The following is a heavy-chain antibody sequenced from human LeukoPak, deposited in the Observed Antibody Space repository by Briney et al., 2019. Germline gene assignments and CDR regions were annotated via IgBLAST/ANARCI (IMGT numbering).Heavy chain of an antibody. CDR1: GYTFTSYD. V-gene: IGHV1-8*03. CDR3: ASSEDPRFGESLGDY. D-gene: IGHD3-10*02. CDR2: VNPNSGNT. Sequence: ASVKVSCKASGYTFTSYDINWVRQATGQGLEWMGWVNPNSGNTGYAQKFQGRVTFTRNTSISTAYMELSSLRSEDTAVYYCASSEDPRFGESLGDYWGQGTLVTVSS. J-gene: IGHJ4*02.